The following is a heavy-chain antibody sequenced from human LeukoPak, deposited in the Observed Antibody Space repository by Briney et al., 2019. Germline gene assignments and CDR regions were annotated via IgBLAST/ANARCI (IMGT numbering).Heavy chain of an antibody. CDR2: IYTSGST. CDR3: ARSNNGSPLGY. Sequence: SETLSLTCTVSGGSISSGSYYWSWIRQPAGKGLEWIGRIYTSGSTNYNPSLKSRVTISVDTSKNQFSLKLSSVTAADTAVYYCARSNNGSPLGYWGQGTLVTVSS. CDR1: GGSISSGSYY. J-gene: IGHJ1*01. D-gene: IGHD1-26*01. V-gene: IGHV4-61*02.